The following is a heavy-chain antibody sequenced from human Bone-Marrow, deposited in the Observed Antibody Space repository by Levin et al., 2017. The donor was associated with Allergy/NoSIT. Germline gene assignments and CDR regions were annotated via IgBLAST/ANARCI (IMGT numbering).Heavy chain of an antibody. CDR2: IYPGDSDT. V-gene: IGHV5-51*01. CDR3: ARQGSIHYYYYYMDV. J-gene: IGHJ6*03. Sequence: GESLKISCKGSGYSFTSYWIGWVRQMPGKGLEWMGIIYPGDSDTRYSPSFQGQVTISADKSISTAYLQWSSLKASDTAMYYCARQGSIHYYYYYMDVWGKGTTVTVSS. CDR1: GYSFTSYW.